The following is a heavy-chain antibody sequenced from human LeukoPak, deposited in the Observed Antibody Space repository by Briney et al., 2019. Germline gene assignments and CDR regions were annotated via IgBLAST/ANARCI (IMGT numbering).Heavy chain of an antibody. V-gene: IGHV3-48*01. D-gene: IGHD3-3*01. Sequence: GGSLRLSCAASGFTFSSYSMNWVRQAPGKGLEWVSYISSSSSTIYYADSVKGRFTISRDNAKNSLYLQMNSLRAEDTAVYYCAKETYYDFWSGSSNWFVPWGQGTLVTVSS. CDR3: AKETYYDFWSGSSNWFVP. CDR1: GFTFSSYS. J-gene: IGHJ5*02. CDR2: ISSSSSTI.